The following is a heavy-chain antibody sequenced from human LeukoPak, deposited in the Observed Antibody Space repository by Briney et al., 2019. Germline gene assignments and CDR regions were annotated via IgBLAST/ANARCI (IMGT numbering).Heavy chain of an antibody. CDR2: ISGSGGST. D-gene: IGHD6-13*01. J-gene: IGHJ4*02. V-gene: IGHV3-23*01. Sequence: GGSLRLSCAASGFTFSSYAMSWVRQAPGKGLEWVSGISGSGGSTYYADSVKGRFTISRDNSKNTLYLQMNSLRAEDTAVYYCAKAPYYSSSWYAPFDYWGQGTLVTVSS. CDR1: GFTFSSYA. CDR3: AKAPYYSSSWYAPFDY.